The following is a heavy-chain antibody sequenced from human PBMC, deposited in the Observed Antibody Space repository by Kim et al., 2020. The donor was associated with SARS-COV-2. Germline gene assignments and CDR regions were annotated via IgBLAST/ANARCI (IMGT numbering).Heavy chain of an antibody. D-gene: IGHD3-3*01. Sequence: GGSLRLSCAASGFTFSSYSMHWVRQAPGKGLEYVSAISSNGGSTYYSNSVKGRFTISRDNSKNTLYLQMGSLRAEDMALYYCAREPYYDFWSGYLDYWGQGTMVTVSS. CDR2: ISSNGGST. CDR3: AREPYYDFWSGYLDY. J-gene: IGHJ4*02. V-gene: IGHV3-64*01. CDR1: GFTFSSYS.